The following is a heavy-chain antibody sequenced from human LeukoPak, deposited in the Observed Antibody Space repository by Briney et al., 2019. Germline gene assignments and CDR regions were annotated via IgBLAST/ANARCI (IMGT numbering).Heavy chain of an antibody. J-gene: IGHJ4*02. CDR3: ARDRGYDILTGYYRDY. D-gene: IGHD3-9*01. CDR1: GYTFTSYY. Sequence: GASVKVSCKASGYTFTSYYMHWVRQAPGQGLEWMGIINPSGGSTSYAQKFQGRVTMTRDTSTSSVYMELSSLRSEDTAVYYCARDRGYDILTGYYRDYWGQGTLVTVSS. CDR2: INPSGGST. V-gene: IGHV1-46*01.